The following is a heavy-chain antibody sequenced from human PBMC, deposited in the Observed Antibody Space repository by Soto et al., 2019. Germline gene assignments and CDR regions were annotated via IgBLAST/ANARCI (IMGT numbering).Heavy chain of an antibody. Sequence: QVQLVESGGGVVQPGRSLRLSCAASGFTFSSYGMHWVRQAPGKGLEWVAGISYDGSNKYYADFVKGRFTISRDNSKNTLYLKMTSLRAEDTAVYYCAKDPGVHTAPPVYFDYWGQGTLVTVSS. CDR2: ISYDGSNK. J-gene: IGHJ4*02. CDR1: GFTFSSYG. V-gene: IGHV3-30*18. CDR3: AKDPGVHTAPPVYFDY. D-gene: IGHD5-18*01.